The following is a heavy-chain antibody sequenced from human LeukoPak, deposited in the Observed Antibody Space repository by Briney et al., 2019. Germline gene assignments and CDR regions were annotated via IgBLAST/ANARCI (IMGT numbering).Heavy chain of an antibody. CDR2: INPNSGGT. D-gene: IGHD3-9*01. CDR1: GYTFTGYY. Sequence: ASVKVSCKASGYTFTGYYMQWVRQAPGQGLEWMGWINPNSGGTNYAQTFQGRVTMTRDTSISTAYMELSRLRSDDTAVYYCARADYDILTGYYETLNWFDPWGQGTLVTVSS. V-gene: IGHV1-2*02. J-gene: IGHJ5*02. CDR3: ARADYDILTGYYETLNWFDP.